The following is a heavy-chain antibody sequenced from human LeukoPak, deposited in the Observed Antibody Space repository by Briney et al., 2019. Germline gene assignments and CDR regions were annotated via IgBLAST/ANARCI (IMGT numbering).Heavy chain of an antibody. J-gene: IGHJ3*02. CDR1: GGTFSSYA. D-gene: IGHD6-6*01. V-gene: IGHV1-69*05. CDR2: IIPIFGTA. Sequence: EASVKVSCKASGGTFSSYAISWVRQAPGQGFEWMGGIIPIFGTANYAQKFQGRVTITTDESTSTAYMELSSLRSEDTAVYYCASITEYSSANDAFDIWGKGKMVTVSS. CDR3: ASITEYSSANDAFDI.